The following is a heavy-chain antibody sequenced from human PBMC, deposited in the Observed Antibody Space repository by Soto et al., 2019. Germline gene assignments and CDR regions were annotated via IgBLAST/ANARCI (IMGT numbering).Heavy chain of an antibody. CDR3: ARAPDGSGSYPGYNWFDP. V-gene: IGHV4-34*01. J-gene: IGHJ5*02. CDR1: GGSFSGYY. CDR2: INHSGST. Sequence: SETLSLTCAVYGGSFSGYYWSWIRQPPGKGLEWIGEINHSGSTNYNPSLKSRVTISVDTSKNQFSLKLSSVTAADTAVYYCARAPDGSGSYPGYNWFDPWGQGTLVTVAS. D-gene: IGHD3-10*01.